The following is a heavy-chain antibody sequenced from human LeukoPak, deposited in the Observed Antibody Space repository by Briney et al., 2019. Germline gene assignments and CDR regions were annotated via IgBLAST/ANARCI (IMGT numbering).Heavy chain of an antibody. CDR1: GFTFSSYA. J-gene: IGHJ4*02. CDR3: AREPPSYYYDSSGYMGFDY. Sequence: PGGSLRLSCAASGFTFSSYAMHWVRQAPGKGLEWVAVISYDGSNKYYADSVKGRFTISRDNSKNTLYLQMNSLRAEDTAVYYCAREPPSYYYDSSGYMGFDYWGQGTLVTVSS. D-gene: IGHD3-22*01. CDR2: ISYDGSNK. V-gene: IGHV3-30-3*01.